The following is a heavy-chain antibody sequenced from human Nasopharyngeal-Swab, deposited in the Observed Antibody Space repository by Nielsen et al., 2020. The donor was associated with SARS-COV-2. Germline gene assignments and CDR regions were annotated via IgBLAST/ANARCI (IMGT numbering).Heavy chain of an antibody. CDR3: ARDGTGESTTFGGNIFYYYYMDV. CDR2: IHFGDNT. V-gene: IGHV3-53*01. Sequence: WLRQPPGTGLEWVAVIHFGDNTYYADSVKGRFTISRDNSKNTLYLQMNNLRAEDTAVYYCARDGTGESTTFGGNIFYYYYMDVWGKGTTVTVSS. D-gene: IGHD3-16*01. J-gene: IGHJ6*03.